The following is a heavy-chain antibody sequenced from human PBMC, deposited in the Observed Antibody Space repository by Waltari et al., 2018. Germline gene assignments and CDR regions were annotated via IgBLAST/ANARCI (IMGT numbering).Heavy chain of an antibody. J-gene: IGHJ4*02. V-gene: IGHV1-18*01. CDR2: INTYSGDT. Sequence: QIHLLQSGPEDAKPGASVKVSCTPSGYSFPTPYVPWVRQAPGPGLEWMGWINTYSGDTFYAQKFQCRVLMTRDTYTNTAYMEVKSLRSDDTATYYCARERGRILGTTYFFDYWGQGTLVTVSS. CDR1: GYSFPTPY. D-gene: IGHD1-26*01. CDR3: ARERGRILGTTYFFDY.